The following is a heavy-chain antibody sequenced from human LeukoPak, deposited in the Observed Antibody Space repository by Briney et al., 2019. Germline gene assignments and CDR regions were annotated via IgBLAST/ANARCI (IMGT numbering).Heavy chain of an antibody. D-gene: IGHD3/OR15-3a*01. CDR2: IIPIFGTA. CDR3: AREVGMISGIDY. Sequence: GSSVKVSCKASGGTFSSYAISWVRQAPGQGLEWMGRIIPIFGTANYAQKFQGRVTTTTDESTSTAYMELSSLRSEDTAVYYCAREVGMISGIDYWGQGTLVTVSS. V-gene: IGHV1-69*05. CDR1: GGTFSSYA. J-gene: IGHJ4*02.